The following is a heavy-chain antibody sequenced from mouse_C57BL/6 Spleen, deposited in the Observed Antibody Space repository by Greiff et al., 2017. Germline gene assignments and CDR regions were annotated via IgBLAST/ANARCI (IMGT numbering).Heavy chain of an antibody. V-gene: IGHV14-4*01. Sequence: DVKLQESGAELVRPGASVKLSCTASGFNIKDDYMHWVKQRPEQGLEWIGWIDPETGDTEYASKFQGKATITADTSSNTAYLQLSSLTSEDTALYYCTKTYYAMDYWGQGTSVTVSS. CDR2: IDPETGDT. CDR1: GFNIKDDY. J-gene: IGHJ4*01. CDR3: TKTYYAMDY.